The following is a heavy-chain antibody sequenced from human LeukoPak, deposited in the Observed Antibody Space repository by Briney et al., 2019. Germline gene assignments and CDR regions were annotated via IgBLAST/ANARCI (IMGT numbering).Heavy chain of an antibody. J-gene: IGHJ4*02. CDR3: ARTYYYGSGGIYYFDY. V-gene: IGHV3-33*01. CDR2: IWYDGSNK. CDR1: GFTFSSYG. D-gene: IGHD3-10*01. Sequence: PGRSLRLSCAASGFTFSSYGMHWVRQAPGKGLEWVAVIWYDGSNKYYADSVKGRFTISRDNSKNTLYLQMNSLGAEDTAVYYCARTYYYGSGGIYYFDYWGQGTLVTVSS.